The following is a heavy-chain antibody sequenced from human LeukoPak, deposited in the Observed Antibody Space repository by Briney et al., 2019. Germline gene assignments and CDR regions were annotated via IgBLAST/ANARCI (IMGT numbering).Heavy chain of an antibody. D-gene: IGHD3-9*01. CDR2: IRRDAGAR. V-gene: IGHV3-23*01. CDR3: VQEDISTGCGDH. CDR1: GFTFGSYD. Sequence: GGSLRLSCAASGFTFGSYDMSWVRQAPGKGLEWVSPIRRDAGARYYADSVKGRFTISRDNSKNTLYLQMNSLRPEDTAIYYCVQEDISTGCGDHWGQGTLVTVSS. J-gene: IGHJ4*02.